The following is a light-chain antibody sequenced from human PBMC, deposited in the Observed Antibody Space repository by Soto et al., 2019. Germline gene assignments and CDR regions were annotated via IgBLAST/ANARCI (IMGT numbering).Light chain of an antibody. Sequence: EIVMTQSPATLSVSPGERATLSCRASQSVSSNLAWYQHKPAQAPSRLIYGESTRATGIPARFSGSGSGTEFTLPISSRQSADFAVYYCQQYNNWPGWTFGQGTKVEIK. CDR2: GES. CDR3: QQYNNWPGWT. V-gene: IGKV3-15*01. CDR1: QSVSSN. J-gene: IGKJ1*01.